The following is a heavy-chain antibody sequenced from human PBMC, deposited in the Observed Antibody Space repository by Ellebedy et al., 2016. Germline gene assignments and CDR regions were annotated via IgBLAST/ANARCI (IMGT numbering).Heavy chain of an antibody. V-gene: IGHV4-38-2*02. CDR3: ARGRDLSLDA. CDR1: SHSISTGHD. Sequence: SETLSLTXTVSSHSISTGHDWLYNWGWIRQSPGKGLEWIGSGYKTGITYYNPSLKSRVTISVDTSKNQFSLRLSSVTAADTAVYYCARGRDLSLDAWGQGTLVTVSS. CDR2: GYKTGIT. J-gene: IGHJ5*02. D-gene: IGHD5/OR15-5a*01.